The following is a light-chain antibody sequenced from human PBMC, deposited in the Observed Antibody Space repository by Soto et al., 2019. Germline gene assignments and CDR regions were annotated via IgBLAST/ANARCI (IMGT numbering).Light chain of an antibody. CDR2: TNG. J-gene: IGLJ3*02. CDR1: SSNIGAGYD. V-gene: IGLV1-40*01. CDR3: QSYDSGLSGSV. Sequence: QSVLTQPPSVYGAPGQRVTISCTGTSSNIGAGYDVNWYQHLPGAAPKLLIYTNGNRPSGGPDRFSGSKSGTSASLAITGLQAEDEADYYCQSYDSGLSGSVFGGGTKLTVL.